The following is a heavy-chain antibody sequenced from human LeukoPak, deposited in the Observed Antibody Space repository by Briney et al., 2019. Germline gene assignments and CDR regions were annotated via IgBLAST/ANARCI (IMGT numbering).Heavy chain of an antibody. CDR2: ISSSGSTI. D-gene: IGHD3-10*02. V-gene: IGHV3-48*04. J-gene: IGHJ6*04. Sequence: GGSLRLSCAASGFTFSSYSMNWVRQAPGKGLEWVSYISSSGSTIYYADSVKGRFTIPRDNAKNSLYLQMNSLRAEDTAVYYCAELGITMIGGVWGKGTTVTISS. CDR1: GFTFSSYS. CDR3: AELGITMIGGV.